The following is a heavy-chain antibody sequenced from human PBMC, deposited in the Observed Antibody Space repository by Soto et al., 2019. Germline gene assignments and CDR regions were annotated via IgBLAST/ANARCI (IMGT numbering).Heavy chain of an antibody. CDR2: ISWNSGSI. V-gene: IGHV3-9*01. Sequence: EVQLVESGGGLVQPGRSLRLSCAASGFTFDDYAMHWVRQAPGKGLEWVSGISWNSGSIGYADSVKGRFTISRDNAKNSLYLQMNRLRAEDTALYYCAKDMTDYGDYYFDYWGQGTLVTVSS. CDR1: GFTFDDYA. CDR3: AKDMTDYGDYYFDY. D-gene: IGHD4-17*01. J-gene: IGHJ4*02.